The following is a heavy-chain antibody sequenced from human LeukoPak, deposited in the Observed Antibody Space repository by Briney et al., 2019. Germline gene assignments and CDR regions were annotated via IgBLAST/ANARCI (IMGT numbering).Heavy chain of an antibody. Sequence: GGSLRLSCAASGFTFRSYWMHWVRQAPGKGLVWVSRINTDGSSTSYADSVKGRFTISRDNAKNALYLQMNSLRAEDTAVYYCAKDQYRDVVVVPAAKDYWGQGTLVTVSS. CDR3: AKDQYRDVVVVPAAKDY. V-gene: IGHV3-74*01. CDR1: GFTFRSYW. CDR2: INTDGSST. D-gene: IGHD2-2*01. J-gene: IGHJ4*02.